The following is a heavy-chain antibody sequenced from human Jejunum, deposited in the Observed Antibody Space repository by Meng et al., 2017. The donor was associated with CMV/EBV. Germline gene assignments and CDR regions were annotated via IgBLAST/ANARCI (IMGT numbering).Heavy chain of an antibody. CDR1: SSSSYY. CDR3: ARGDDFWSGYSGHNFDY. Sequence: SSSSYYWGWLRQPPGKGLEWIGSIYYSGSSYYNPSLKSRVTISLDTSKNQFSLRLSSVTAADTAVYYCARGDDFWSGYSGHNFDYWGQGTLVTVSS. J-gene: IGHJ4*02. D-gene: IGHD3-3*01. V-gene: IGHV4-39*07. CDR2: IYYSGSS.